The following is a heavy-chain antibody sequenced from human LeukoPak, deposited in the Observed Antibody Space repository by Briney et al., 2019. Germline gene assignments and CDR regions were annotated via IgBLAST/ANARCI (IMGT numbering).Heavy chain of an antibody. V-gene: IGHV4-39*01. CDR3: ARLRDYGGNSESSDAFDI. Sequence: TFSSYAMSWIRQAPGKGLEWIGSIYYSGSTYYNPSLKSRVTISVDTSKNQFSLKLSSVTAADTAVYYCARLRDYGGNSESSDAFDIWGQGTMVTVSS. J-gene: IGHJ3*02. CDR2: IYYSGST. D-gene: IGHD4-23*01. CDR1: TFSSYA.